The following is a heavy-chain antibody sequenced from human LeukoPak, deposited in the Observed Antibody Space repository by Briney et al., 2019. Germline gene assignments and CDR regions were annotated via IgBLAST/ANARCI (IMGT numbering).Heavy chain of an antibody. Sequence: GGSLRLSCVASGFTFSSHRMSWVRQAPGKGLEWVAVISFDGTHDFYADSVKGRFTISRDNSKNTLYLQMNSLRADDTAVYYCARARATVTRISSFDIWGQGTMVTVSS. J-gene: IGHJ3*02. D-gene: IGHD4-17*01. CDR1: GFTFSSHR. V-gene: IGHV3-30*03. CDR3: ARARATVTRISSFDI. CDR2: ISFDGTHD.